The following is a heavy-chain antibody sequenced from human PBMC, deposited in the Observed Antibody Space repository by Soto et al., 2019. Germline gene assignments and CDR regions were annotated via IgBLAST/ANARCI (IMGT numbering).Heavy chain of an antibody. CDR3: ASMRDLFTGYRDALDF. D-gene: IGHD3-9*01. CDR1: GGSISTSSYY. CDR2: IFYSGRT. Sequence: PSETLSLTCSVSGGSISTSSYYWGFFRQPPGKGLEWIGSIFYSGRTYYNASLESRVTILADTSKNQFSLRLNSVTAADTAVYFCASMRDLFTGYRDALDFWGRGTMVTVSS. J-gene: IGHJ3*01. V-gene: IGHV4-39*01.